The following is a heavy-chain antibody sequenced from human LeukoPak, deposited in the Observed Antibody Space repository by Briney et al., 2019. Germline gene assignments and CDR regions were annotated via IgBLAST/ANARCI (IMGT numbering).Heavy chain of an antibody. CDR2: ISDSGGRT. CDR1: GITLSNYG. J-gene: IGHJ4*02. V-gene: IGHV3-23*01. CDR3: AKRGVVIRVILVGFHKEAYYFDS. D-gene: IGHD3-22*01. Sequence: GGSLRLSCAVSGITLSNYGMSWVRQAPGKGLECVAGISDSGGRTNYADTVKGRFTISRDNPKNTLYLQMNSLRAEDTAVYFCAKRGVVIRVILVGFHKEAYYFDSWGQGALGTVSS.